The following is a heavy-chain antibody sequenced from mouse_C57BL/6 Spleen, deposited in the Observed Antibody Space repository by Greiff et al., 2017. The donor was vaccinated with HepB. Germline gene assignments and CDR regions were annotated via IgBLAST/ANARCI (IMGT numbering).Heavy chain of an antibody. CDR2: ISDGGSYT. Sequence: EVMLVESGGGLVKPGGSLKLSCAASGFTFSSYAMSWVRQTPEKRLEWVATISDGGSYTYYPDNVKGRFTISRDNAKNNLYLQMSHLKSEDTAMYYCARAGGYDYDGSSYAMDYWGQGTSVTVSS. D-gene: IGHD2-4*01. CDR3: ARAGGYDYDGSSYAMDY. J-gene: IGHJ4*01. V-gene: IGHV5-4*03. CDR1: GFTFSSYA.